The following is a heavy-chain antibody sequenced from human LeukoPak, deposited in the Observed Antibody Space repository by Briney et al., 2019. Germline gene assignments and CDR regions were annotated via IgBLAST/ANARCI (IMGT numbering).Heavy chain of an antibody. J-gene: IGHJ4*02. CDR2: ISGSGGST. CDR3: AKGWQRSRYQLLQGYYFDY. CDR1: GFTFSSYA. V-gene: IGHV3-23*01. D-gene: IGHD2-2*01. Sequence: GGPLRLSCAASGFTFSSYAMSWVRQAPGKGLEWVSAISGSGGSTYYADSVKGRFTISRDNSKNTLYLQMNSLRAEDTAVYYCAKGWQRSRYQLLQGYYFDYWGQGTLVTVSS.